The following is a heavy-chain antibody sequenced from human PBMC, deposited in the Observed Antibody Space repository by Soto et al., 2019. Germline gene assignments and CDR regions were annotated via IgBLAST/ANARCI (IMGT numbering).Heavy chain of an antibody. D-gene: IGHD3-22*01. J-gene: IGHJ4*02. CDR1: GFTFSSYE. CDR2: ISSSGSTM. CDR3: ARPYYYDSSGYYGY. Sequence: PGGSLRLSCAASGFTFSSYEMNWVRQAPGKGLEWVSYISSSGSTMYYADSVKGRFTISRDNAKNSLYLQMNSLRAEDTAVYYCARPYYYDSSGYYGYWGQGTLVTVSS. V-gene: IGHV3-48*03.